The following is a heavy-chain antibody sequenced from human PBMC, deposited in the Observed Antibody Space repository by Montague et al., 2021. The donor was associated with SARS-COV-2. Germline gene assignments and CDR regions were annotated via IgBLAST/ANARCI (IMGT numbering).Heavy chain of an antibody. Sequence: SETLSLTCSVSGGSISSTSYYWGWIRQPPGKGLEWIGSIYYSGSTYYNPSLRSRVTISVDTSKNQFSLKLSSVTAAATAVYYCASPIVVVTDPNYYGMDVWGQGTTVTVSS. CDR3: ASPIVVVTDPNYYGMDV. CDR2: IYYSGST. CDR1: GGSISSTSYY. J-gene: IGHJ6*02. D-gene: IGHD2-21*02. V-gene: IGHV4-39*01.